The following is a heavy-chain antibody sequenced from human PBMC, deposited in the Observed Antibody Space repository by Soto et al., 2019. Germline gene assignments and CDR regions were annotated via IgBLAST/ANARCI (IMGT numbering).Heavy chain of an antibody. D-gene: IGHD2-2*01. Sequence: SETLSLTCTVSGGSISSYYWSWIRQPPGKGLEWIGYIYYSGSTNYNPSLKSRVTISVDTSKNQFSLKLSSVTAADTAVYYCARGGYCSSTSCSIFDYWGQGTLVTVSS. CDR1: GGSISSYY. CDR2: IYYSGST. J-gene: IGHJ4*02. CDR3: ARGGYCSSTSCSIFDY. V-gene: IGHV4-59*01.